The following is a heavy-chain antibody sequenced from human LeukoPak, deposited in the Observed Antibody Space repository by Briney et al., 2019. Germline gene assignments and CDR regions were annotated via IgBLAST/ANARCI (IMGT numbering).Heavy chain of an antibody. CDR1: GFTFSSYW. CDR3: AKDGQQLVRYFDY. D-gene: IGHD6-13*01. CDR2: IKQDESEK. J-gene: IGHJ4*02. V-gene: IGHV3-7*03. Sequence: PGGSLRLSCAASGFTFSSYWMSWVRQAPGKGLEWVANIKQDESEKYSVDSVKGRFTISRDNAKNSLYLQMNSLRAEDTAVYYCAKDGQQLVRYFDYWGQGTLVTVSS.